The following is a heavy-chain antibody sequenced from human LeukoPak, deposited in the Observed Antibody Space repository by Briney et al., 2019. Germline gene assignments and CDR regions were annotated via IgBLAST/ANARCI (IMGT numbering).Heavy chain of an antibody. CDR1: GFTFSSYW. Sequence: GGSLRLSRVGSGFTFSSYWMNWVRQAPGKGLEWVANIKQDGSEKYYVDSVKGRFIISRDNAKNSLYLQMHSLRAEDTAVYYCARAMDSWGQGTLVTVSS. CDR2: IKQDGSEK. CDR3: ARAMDS. J-gene: IGHJ4*02. V-gene: IGHV3-7*03.